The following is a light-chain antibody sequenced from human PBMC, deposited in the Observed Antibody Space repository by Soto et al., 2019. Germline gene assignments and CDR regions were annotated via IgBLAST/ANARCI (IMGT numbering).Light chain of an antibody. V-gene: IGKV3-20*01. CDR3: QQYGSSPPIT. CDR1: QSVSSSY. Sequence: EIVLTQSPGTLSLSPGERATLSCRASQSVSSSYLAWYQQKPGQAPRLLIYGASSRATGIPDRFSGSGSETDFTLTISRLEPEDFAVYYCQQYGSSPPITFGGGTKVDSK. CDR2: GAS. J-gene: IGKJ4*01.